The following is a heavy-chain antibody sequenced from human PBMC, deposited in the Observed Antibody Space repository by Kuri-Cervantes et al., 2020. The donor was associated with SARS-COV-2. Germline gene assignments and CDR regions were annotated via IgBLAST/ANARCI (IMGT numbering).Heavy chain of an antibody. J-gene: IGHJ4*02. CDR2: FYYSGIT. Sequence: GSLRLSCTVSGGSISSYYWSWVRQPPGKGLEWIGYFYYSGITNDNPSLKNRVTMSVDTAKNQFSLNLSSVTAADTAVYYCARDNILFSGGGFGYWGQGTLVTVSS. CDR3: ARDNILFSGGGFGY. V-gene: IGHV4-59*01. CDR1: GGSISSYY. D-gene: IGHD5-12*01.